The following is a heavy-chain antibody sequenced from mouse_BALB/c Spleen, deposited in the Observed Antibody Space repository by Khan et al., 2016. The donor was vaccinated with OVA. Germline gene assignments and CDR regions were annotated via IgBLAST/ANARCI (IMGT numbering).Heavy chain of an antibody. CDR2: ISYSGNT. CDR3: SCERRGFAY. Sequence: EVQLQESGPSLVKPSQTLSLTCSVTGDSITSAYWNWIRKFPGNKLEYMGYISYSGNTYYNPSLKSRISITRDTSKSQYYLQLNSVPTEDTATSYCSCERRGFAYWGQGTLVTVSA. V-gene: IGHV3-8*02. CDR1: GDSITSAY. J-gene: IGHJ3*01.